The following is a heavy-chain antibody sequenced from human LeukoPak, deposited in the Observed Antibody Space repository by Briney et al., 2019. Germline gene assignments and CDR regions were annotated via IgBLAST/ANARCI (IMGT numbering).Heavy chain of an antibody. CDR1: GFTFSSYA. V-gene: IGHV3-30-3*01. J-gene: IGHJ4*02. CDR3: AREARGSYFVDY. CDR2: ISYDGSNK. D-gene: IGHD1-26*01. Sequence: GGSLRLSCAASGFTFSSYAMHWVRQAPGKGLEWVAVISYDGSNKYYADSVKGRFTISRDNSKNTLYLQMNSLRAEDTAVYYCAREARGSYFVDYWGQGTLVTVSS.